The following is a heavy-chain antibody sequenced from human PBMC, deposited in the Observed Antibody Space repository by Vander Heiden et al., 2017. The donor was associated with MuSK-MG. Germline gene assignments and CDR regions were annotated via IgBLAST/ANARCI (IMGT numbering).Heavy chain of an antibody. CDR3: EKDSRMGYYYDSSGYGDFDY. CDR2: ISGSGGST. CDR1: GFTFSSYA. Sequence: AASGFTFSSYAMSWVRQAPGKGLEWVSAISGSGGSTYYADSVKGRFTISRDNSKNTLYLQMNSLRAEDTAVYYCEKDSRMGYYYDSSGYGDFDYWGQGPLVTVSS. J-gene: IGHJ4*02. D-gene: IGHD3-22*01. V-gene: IGHV3-23*01.